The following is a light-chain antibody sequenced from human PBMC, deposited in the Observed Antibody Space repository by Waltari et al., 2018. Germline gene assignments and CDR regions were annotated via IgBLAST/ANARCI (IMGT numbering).Light chain of an antibody. CDR2: ADS. V-gene: IGLV3-21*01. J-gene: IGLJ3*02. CDR1: NIGSKS. CDR3: QVWDSSSDHWV. Sequence: SYELTQAHSVSVSPGQTARITCGGDNIGSKSVQWYQQKPPQAPVVVIYADSERPSGIPERFSGSNSGNTATLTISGVEAGDEADYYCQVWDSSSDHWVFGGGTRLTVL.